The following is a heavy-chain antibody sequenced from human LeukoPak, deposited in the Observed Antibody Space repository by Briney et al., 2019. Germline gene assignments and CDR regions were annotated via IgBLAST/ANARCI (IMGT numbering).Heavy chain of an antibody. J-gene: IGHJ4*02. CDR1: GYTFTNYY. D-gene: IGHD6-25*01. CDR3: AREGAAEAKNFDY. Sequence: ASVTVSCKASGYTFTNYYIHWMRQAPGQGLEWLGIINLNAVTTRYAQKFQGRITVTRDTSTSTVYMELSSLRSEDTAVYFCAREGAAEAKNFDYWGQGTLVIVSS. CDR2: INLNAVTT. V-gene: IGHV1-46*01.